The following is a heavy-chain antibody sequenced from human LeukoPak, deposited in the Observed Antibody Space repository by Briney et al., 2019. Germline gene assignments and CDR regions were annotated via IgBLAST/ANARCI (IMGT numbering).Heavy chain of an antibody. J-gene: IGHJ4*02. V-gene: IGHV4-38-2*02. CDR1: GFSISGAYF. D-gene: IGHD3-22*01. CDR2: IYNDGST. CDR3: ARGSGYYFYFDY. Sequence: SETLSLTCTVSGFSISGAYFWGWTRQPPGKGLEWNGSIYNDGSTYYNPSLKSRVTISVDTSKNQFSLKLSSVTAADTAVYYCARGSGYYFYFDYWGQGTLVTVSS.